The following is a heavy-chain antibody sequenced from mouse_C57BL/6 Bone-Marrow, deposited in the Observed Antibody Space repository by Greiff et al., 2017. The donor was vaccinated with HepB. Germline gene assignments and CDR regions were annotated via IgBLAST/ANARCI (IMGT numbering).Heavy chain of an antibody. CDR1: GYTFTSYW. CDR3: ARWNWDVKEYYFDY. Sequence: QVQLQQPGAELVKPGASVKMSCKAPGYTFTSYWITWVKQRPGQGLECIGDIYPGSGSTNYNEKFKSKATLTVDTSSSTAYMQLSSLTSEDSAVYYCARWNWDVKEYYFDYWGQGTTLTVSS. D-gene: IGHD4-1*01. J-gene: IGHJ2*01. CDR2: IYPGSGST. V-gene: IGHV1-55*01.